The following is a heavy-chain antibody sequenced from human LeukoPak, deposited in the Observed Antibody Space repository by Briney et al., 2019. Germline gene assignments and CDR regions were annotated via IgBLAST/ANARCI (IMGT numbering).Heavy chain of an antibody. CDR1: GYTFTGYY. CDR3: GLIFRRLEWLLYLNYFDY. D-gene: IGHD3-3*01. Sequence: ASVKVSCKASGYTFTGYYMHWVRQAPGQGLEWMGWINPNSGGTNYAQKFQGRVTMTRDTSISTAYMELSRLRSDDTAVYYCGLIFRRLEWLLYLNYFDYWGQGTLVTVSS. J-gene: IGHJ4*02. CDR2: INPNSGGT. V-gene: IGHV1-2*02.